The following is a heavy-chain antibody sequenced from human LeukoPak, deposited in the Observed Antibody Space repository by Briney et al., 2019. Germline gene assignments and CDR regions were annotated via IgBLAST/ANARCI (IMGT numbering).Heavy chain of an antibody. CDR1: GYTFTSYY. D-gene: IGHD1-1*01. CDR3: PRDHPIGPTAPYYYGKDV. Sequence: ASVKVSCKASGYTFTSYYMHGVRQAPGQGLEWMGIINPSGGSTSYAQKFQARVTMTRDTSTSTLYMELSTLRPQATAVYYGPRDHPIGPTAPYYYGKDVWGQGTTVTVSS. V-gene: IGHV1-46*01. J-gene: IGHJ6*02. CDR2: INPSGGST.